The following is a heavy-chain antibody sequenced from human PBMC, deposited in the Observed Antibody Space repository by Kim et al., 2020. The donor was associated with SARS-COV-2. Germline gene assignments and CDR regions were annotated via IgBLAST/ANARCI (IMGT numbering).Heavy chain of an antibody. V-gene: IGHV3-74*01. J-gene: IGHJ4*02. Sequence: GGSLRLFCAASGFTFSGYWMHWVRQAPGKGLVWVSGIKSDGTNTYYVDSVKGRSTISRDNAKNTLHLQMNTLGAEDTAVYYCARGRQGYHFDYWGQGILVTVSS. CDR1: GFTFSGYW. D-gene: IGHD5-12*01. CDR2: IKSDGTNT. CDR3: ARGRQGYHFDY.